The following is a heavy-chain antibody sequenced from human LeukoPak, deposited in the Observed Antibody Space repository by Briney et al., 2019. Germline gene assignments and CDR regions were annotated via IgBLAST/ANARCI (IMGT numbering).Heavy chain of an antibody. CDR3: ARDLSTYYCIDY. V-gene: IGHV3-30-3*01. D-gene: IGHD2-15*01. Sequence: GGSLRLSCAASGFTFNSYAIHWVRQAPGKGLEWVAFISYDGIIKYYADSVKGRFTISRDNSKNMVYLQMNSLRTEDTAVYHCARDLSTYYCIDYWGLGTLVTVSS. CDR2: ISYDGIIK. J-gene: IGHJ4*02. CDR1: GFTFNSYA.